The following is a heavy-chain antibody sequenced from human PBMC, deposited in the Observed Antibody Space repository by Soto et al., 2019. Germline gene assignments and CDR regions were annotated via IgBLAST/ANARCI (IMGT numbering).Heavy chain of an antibody. D-gene: IGHD3-9*01. Sequence: GASVKVSCKASGYTFTGYYMHWVRQAPGQGLEWMGWINPNSGGTNYAQKFQGWVTMTRDTSISTAYMELSRLRSDDTAVYYCARGLRYFDWPTDAFDIWGQGTMVT. V-gene: IGHV1-2*04. J-gene: IGHJ3*02. CDR2: INPNSGGT. CDR3: ARGLRYFDWPTDAFDI. CDR1: GYTFTGYY.